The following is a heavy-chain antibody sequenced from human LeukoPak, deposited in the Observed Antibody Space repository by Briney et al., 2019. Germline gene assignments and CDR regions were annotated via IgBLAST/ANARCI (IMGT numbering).Heavy chain of an antibody. D-gene: IGHD5-24*01. Sequence: HPGGSLRLSCVASGITFNEYTLNWVRQAPGKGLEWVSYIRSSGSILNYADSVKGRFTISRDNARNSLYLHMNSLRAEDSAVYYCARDEGRWLQLPLDYWGQGTLVTVSS. CDR3: ARDEGRWLQLPLDY. CDR2: IRSSGSIL. V-gene: IGHV3-48*01. J-gene: IGHJ4*02. CDR1: GITFNEYT.